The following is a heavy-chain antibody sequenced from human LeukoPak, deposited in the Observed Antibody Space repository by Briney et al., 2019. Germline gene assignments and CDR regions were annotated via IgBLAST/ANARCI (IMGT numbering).Heavy chain of an antibody. CDR3: AKEKKYYYDGSGYPGYDY. D-gene: IGHD3-22*01. V-gene: IGHV3-30*02. Sequence: GGSLRLSCTASGFTFSIFGMHWVRQAPGKGLEWVAFIRYDGTNKYYADSVKGRFTISRDNSKNTLYLQMNSLRAEDTAVYYCAKEKKYYYDGSGYPGYDYWGQGTLVTVSS. CDR2: IRYDGTNK. J-gene: IGHJ4*02. CDR1: GFTFSIFG.